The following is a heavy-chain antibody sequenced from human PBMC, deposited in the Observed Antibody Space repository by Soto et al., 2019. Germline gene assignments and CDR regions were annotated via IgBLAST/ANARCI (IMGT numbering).Heavy chain of an antibody. J-gene: IGHJ6*02. V-gene: IGHV4-59*08. Sequence: QLQLQESGPGLVNPSETLSLTCTVSGGSISNHYCSWFRQPPGKGLEWIGYIYHSGSTSYNPSLKSRVTMSVDSSKNQFSLMLNSGTATDTAIYYCARQGFGELHGLVDVWGQGTTVTVSS. CDR2: IYHSGST. D-gene: IGHD3-10*01. CDR1: GGSISNHY. CDR3: ARQGFGELHGLVDV.